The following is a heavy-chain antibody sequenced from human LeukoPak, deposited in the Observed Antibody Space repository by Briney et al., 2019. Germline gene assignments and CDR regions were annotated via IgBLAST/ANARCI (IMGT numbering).Heavy chain of an antibody. D-gene: IGHD2-15*01. CDR1: GFIFRNYA. CDR3: AKSIFGIAEPTPFDY. J-gene: IGHJ4*02. CDR2: ISGSRGGNT. Sequence: GGSLRLSCAASGFIFRNYAMSWVRQAPGKGLEWVSSISGSRGGNTYNADSVKGRFTISRDNSKNTLYLAMNRLRAEDTAVYYCAKSIFGIAEPTPFDYWGQGTLVTVSS. V-gene: IGHV3-23*01.